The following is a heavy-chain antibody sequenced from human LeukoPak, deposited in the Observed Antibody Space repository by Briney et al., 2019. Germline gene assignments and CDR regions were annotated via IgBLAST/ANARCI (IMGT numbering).Heavy chain of an antibody. CDR3: AVRYGYGSENFDY. D-gene: IGHD5-18*01. CDR2: ISGSGGST. J-gene: IGHJ4*02. Sequence: GGSLRLSCAASGFTFSSSAMSWVRQAPGKGLEWVSAISGSGGSTYYADSVKGRFTISRDNSKNTLYLQMNSLRAEDTAVYYCAVRYGYGSENFDYWGQGTLVTVSS. CDR1: GFTFSSSA. V-gene: IGHV3-23*01.